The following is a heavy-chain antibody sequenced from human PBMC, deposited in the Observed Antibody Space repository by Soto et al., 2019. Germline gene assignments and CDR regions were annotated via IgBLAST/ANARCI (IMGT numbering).Heavy chain of an antibody. CDR3: ASRDPGTSVDD. CDR1: GGSFTSNNW. V-gene: IGHV4-4*02. CDR2: IYRTGST. J-gene: IGHJ4*02. Sequence: SETLSLTCAVSGGSFTSNNWWTWVRQPPGQGLEWIGEIYRTGSTNYNPSLKSRVTISLGKSESQFSLKVTALTAGDTAVYYCASRDPGTSVDDGGQGTLVTVSS. D-gene: IGHD1-7*01.